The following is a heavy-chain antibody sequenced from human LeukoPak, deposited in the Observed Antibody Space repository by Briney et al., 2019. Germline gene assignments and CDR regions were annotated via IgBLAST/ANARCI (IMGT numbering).Heavy chain of an antibody. J-gene: IGHJ2*01. CDR1: GGSITTSY. Sequence: SETLSLTCTVSGGSITTSYWSWIRQPPGKGLEWIGYIYYTGSANYNPSLRSRVTIPVDPSKNQFSLKLNSVTAADTAVYYCAREGVAGTPWWYFDLWGRGTLVTVSS. D-gene: IGHD6-19*01. V-gene: IGHV4-59*01. CDR2: IYYTGSA. CDR3: AREGVAGTPWWYFDL.